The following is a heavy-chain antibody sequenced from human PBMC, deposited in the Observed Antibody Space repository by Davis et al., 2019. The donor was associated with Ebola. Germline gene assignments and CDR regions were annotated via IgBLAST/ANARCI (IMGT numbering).Heavy chain of an antibody. V-gene: IGHV4-34*01. Sequence: MPSETLSLTCAAYGGSFSGYYWSWIRQPPGKGLEWIGEINHSGSTNYNPSLKSRVTISVATSKNQFSLKLSSVTAADTAVYYCARSGKYCSSTSCYTNWFDPWGQGTLVTVSS. CDR1: GGSFSGYY. D-gene: IGHD2-2*02. CDR2: INHSGST. J-gene: IGHJ5*02. CDR3: ARSGKYCSSTSCYTNWFDP.